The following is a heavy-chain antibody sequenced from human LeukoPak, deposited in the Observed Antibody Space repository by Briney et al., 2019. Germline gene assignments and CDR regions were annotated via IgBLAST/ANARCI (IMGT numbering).Heavy chain of an antibody. CDR1: GFTFSNYG. D-gene: IGHD2-15*01. CDR3: ARSKEDCCGSFDP. Sequence: GGSLRLSCAASGFTFSNYGMSWVRQAPGKGLEWVSAISGSGGSTYYADSVKGRFTISRDNSKNTLYLQMSSLRAEDTAVYYCARSKEDCCGSFDPWGQGTLVTVSS. CDR2: ISGSGGST. J-gene: IGHJ5*02. V-gene: IGHV3-23*01.